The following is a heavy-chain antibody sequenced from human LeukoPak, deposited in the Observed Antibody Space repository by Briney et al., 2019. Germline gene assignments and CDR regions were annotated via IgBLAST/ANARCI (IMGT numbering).Heavy chain of an antibody. CDR3: ARYGVSAVTAREYYYYYYMDV. Sequence: GGSLRLSCAASGFTFSSYEMHWVRQAPGKGLEWVAVISYDGSNKYYADSVKGRFTISRDNSKNTLYLQMNSLRAEDTAVYYCARYGVSAVTAREYYYYYYMDVWGKGTTVTVSS. V-gene: IGHV3-30*04. J-gene: IGHJ6*03. CDR1: GFTFSSYE. CDR2: ISYDGSNK. D-gene: IGHD2-21*02.